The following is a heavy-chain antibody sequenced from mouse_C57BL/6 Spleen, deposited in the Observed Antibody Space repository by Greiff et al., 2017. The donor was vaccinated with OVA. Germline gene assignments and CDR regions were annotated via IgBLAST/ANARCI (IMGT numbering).Heavy chain of an antibody. V-gene: IGHV1-82*01. CDR3: AKGSLDY. Sequence: VQLQQSGPEVVKPGASVKISCKASGYAFSSSWMNWVKQRPGKGLEWIGRIYPGDGDTNYNGKFKGKATLTADKSSSTAYMQLSSLTSEDSAVYFCAKGSLDYWGQGTTLTVSS. CDR2: IYPGDGDT. J-gene: IGHJ2*01. CDR1: GYAFSSSW.